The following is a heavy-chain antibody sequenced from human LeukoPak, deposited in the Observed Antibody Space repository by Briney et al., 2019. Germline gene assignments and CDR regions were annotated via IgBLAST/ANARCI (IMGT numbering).Heavy chain of an antibody. J-gene: IGHJ4*02. CDR2: IKQDGSEK. V-gene: IGHV3-7*01. CDR3: ARDSLYAIDY. Sequence: GGSLRLSCAASGFTFSSYCMSWVRQAPGKGLEWVANIKQDGSEKYYVDSVKGRFTISRDNAKNSLYLQMNSLRAEDTAVYYCARDSLYAIDYWGQGTLVTVSS. CDR1: GFTFSSYC. D-gene: IGHD2-8*01.